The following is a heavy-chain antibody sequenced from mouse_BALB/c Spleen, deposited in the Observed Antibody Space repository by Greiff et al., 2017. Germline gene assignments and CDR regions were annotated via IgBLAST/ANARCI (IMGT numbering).Heavy chain of an antibody. J-gene: IGHJ4*01. CDR3: ARLTTAVMDY. V-gene: IGHV5-17*02. D-gene: IGHD1-2*01. Sequence: EVQRVESGGGLVQPGGSRKLSCAASGFTFSSFGMHWVRQAPEKGLEWVAYISSGSSTIYYADTVKGRFTISRDNPKNTLFLQMTSLRSEDTAMYYCARLTTAVMDYWGQGTSVTVSS. CDR2: ISSGSSTI. CDR1: GFTFSSFG.